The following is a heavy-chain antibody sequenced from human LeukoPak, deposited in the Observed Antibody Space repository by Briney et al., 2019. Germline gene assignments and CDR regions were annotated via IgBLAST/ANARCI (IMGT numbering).Heavy chain of an antibody. CDR1: GFTFSTYA. Sequence: GGSLRLSCAASGFTFSTYAMSWVRQAPGKGLEWVSAIAGSGGSSYYADSVKGRFTISRDNSKNTLYLQMNSLRAEDTAVYYCAKAPIVVVPAAPYYYDSSGYYVDYWGQGTLVTVSS. V-gene: IGHV3-23*01. D-gene: IGHD3-22*01. CDR3: AKAPIVVVPAAPYYYDSSGYYVDY. CDR2: IAGSGGSS. J-gene: IGHJ4*02.